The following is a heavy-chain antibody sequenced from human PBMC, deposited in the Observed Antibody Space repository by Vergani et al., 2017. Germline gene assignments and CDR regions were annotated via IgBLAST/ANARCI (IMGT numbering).Heavy chain of an antibody. J-gene: IGHJ3*02. Sequence: VQLVQSGAEVKKPGASVKVSCKASGYTFTSYWIGWVRQMPGKGLEWMGIIYPGDSDTRYSPSFQGQVTISADKSISTAYLQWSSLKASDTAMYYCARLSLRRGVFEAFDIWGQGTMVTVSS. CDR1: GYTFTSYW. CDR2: IYPGDSDT. V-gene: IGHV5-51*01. CDR3: ARLSLRRGVFEAFDI. D-gene: IGHD6-13*01.